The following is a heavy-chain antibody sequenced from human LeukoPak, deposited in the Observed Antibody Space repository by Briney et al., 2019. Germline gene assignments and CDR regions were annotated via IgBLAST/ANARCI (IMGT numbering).Heavy chain of an antibody. CDR1: GFTFSSYA. D-gene: IGHD2-15*01. Sequence: GGSLRLSCAASGFTFSSYAMSWVRQAPGKGLEWVSAISGSGGSTDYADSVKGRFTISRDNSKNTLYLQMNSLRADDTAVYYCAKEAMPLVVVAATVDYWGEGTLVTVSS. CDR2: ISGSGGST. CDR3: AKEAMPLVVVAATVDY. V-gene: IGHV3-23*01. J-gene: IGHJ4*02.